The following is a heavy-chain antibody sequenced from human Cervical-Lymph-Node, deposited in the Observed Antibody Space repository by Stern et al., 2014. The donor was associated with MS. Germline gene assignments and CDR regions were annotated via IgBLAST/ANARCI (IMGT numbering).Heavy chain of an antibody. V-gene: IGHV3-15*01. CDR3: THDWSFHSDMAV. CDR2: SKSKRSGGAL. J-gene: IGHJ6*02. Sequence: EVQLVESGGGLVKPGGSLKLSCVVSGVTFSDAWMNWVRQAPGKGLEWVGRSKSKRSGGALDYAAPVKGRFTISRDDSQNTLYLQMNSLKSDDTAVYFCTHDWSFHSDMAVWGQGTTVTVSS. D-gene: IGHD1-26*01. CDR1: GVTFSDAW.